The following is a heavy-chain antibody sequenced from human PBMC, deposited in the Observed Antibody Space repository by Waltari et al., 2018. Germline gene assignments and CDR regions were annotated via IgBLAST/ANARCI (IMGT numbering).Heavy chain of an antibody. J-gene: IGHJ4*02. Sequence: EVQFVQSGAELKKPGESLKIPCRASGYNFTNYLIGWVRQMPGKGLEWLGTVHPGDSDVRYSPSFQGHITISADKSVSTAYLQLNNLRASDSAIYYCASPDYWGQGTLVTVSS. V-gene: IGHV5-51*01. CDR3: ASPDY. CDR2: VHPGDSDV. CDR1: GYNFTNYL.